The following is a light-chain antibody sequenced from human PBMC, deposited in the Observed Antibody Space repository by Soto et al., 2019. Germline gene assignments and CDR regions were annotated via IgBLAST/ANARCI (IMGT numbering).Light chain of an antibody. V-gene: IGKV3-15*01. CDR1: QSVNIN. J-gene: IGKJ2*01. Sequence: EIVMTQSPATLSVSPGDRATLSCRASQSVNINLAWYQVKPGQAPRLLIYGAATRAPGIPSRFSGSGSGTQFTLTISSLQSEDFAVCYCQQYDDRAPYTFGQGTKLEIK. CDR2: GAA. CDR3: QQYDDRAPYT.